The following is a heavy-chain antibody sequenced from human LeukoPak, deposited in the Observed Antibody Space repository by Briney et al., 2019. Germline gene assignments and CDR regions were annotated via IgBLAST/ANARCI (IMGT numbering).Heavy chain of an antibody. D-gene: IGHD3-10*01. V-gene: IGHV4-59*01. Sequence: PSETLSLTCTGSGGSISSYYWSWIRQPPGKGLEWIGYIYYSGSTNYNPSLKSRVTISVDTSKNQFSLKLSSVTAADTAVYYCARQGISFGDQTGTLLYWGQGTLVTVSS. CDR2: IYYSGST. CDR1: GGSISSYY. CDR3: ARQGISFGDQTGTLLY. J-gene: IGHJ4*02.